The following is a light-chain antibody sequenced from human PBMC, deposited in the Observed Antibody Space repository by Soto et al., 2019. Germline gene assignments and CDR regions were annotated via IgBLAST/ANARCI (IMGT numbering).Light chain of an antibody. CDR1: SFDVGGYSY. Sequence: QSALTQPPSASGSPGQSVTISCTGTSFDVGGYSYVSWYQQHPGKAPKLILFEVSKRPSGVPDRFSGSKSGNTASLTVSGLQAEDEAEYYCSSYAGRDYAVFGGGTQFTVL. CDR3: SSYAGRDYAV. J-gene: IGLJ7*01. V-gene: IGLV2-8*01. CDR2: EVS.